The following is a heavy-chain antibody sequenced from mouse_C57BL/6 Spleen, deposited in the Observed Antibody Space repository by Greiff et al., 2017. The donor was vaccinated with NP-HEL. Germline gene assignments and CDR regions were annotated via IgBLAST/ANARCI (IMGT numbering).Heavy chain of an antibody. CDR1: GFNIKDYY. CDR3: AREYYCGSSPAWFAY. J-gene: IGHJ3*01. Sequence: EVQLQQSGAELVKPGASVKLSCTASGFNIKDYYMHWVKQRPEQGLEWIGRIDPEDGETKYAPKFQGKATIKADSSSNTVYLQLSTLTSEDPAVYYVAREYYCGSSPAWFAYWGQGTLVTVSA. D-gene: IGHD1-1*01. CDR2: IDPEDGET. V-gene: IGHV14-2*01.